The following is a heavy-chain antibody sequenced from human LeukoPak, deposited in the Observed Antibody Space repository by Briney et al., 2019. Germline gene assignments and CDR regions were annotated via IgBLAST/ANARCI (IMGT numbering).Heavy chain of an antibody. Sequence: GGSLRLSCAASGFTFSSYEMNWVRQAPGKGLEWVSYISSSGSTKYYADSVKGRFTISRDNAKNSLYLQMNSLRAEDTAVYYCAIIVGATYDAFDIWGQGTMVTVSS. CDR2: ISSSGSTK. J-gene: IGHJ3*02. D-gene: IGHD1-26*01. V-gene: IGHV3-48*03. CDR1: GFTFSSYE. CDR3: AIIVGATYDAFDI.